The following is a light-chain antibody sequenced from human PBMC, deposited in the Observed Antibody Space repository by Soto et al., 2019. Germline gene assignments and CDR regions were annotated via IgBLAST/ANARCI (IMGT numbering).Light chain of an antibody. CDR3: QQRSNWPAIT. Sequence: IVLTQSPATLSLSPGDRATLSCRASQSVSSYLAWYQQKPGQAPRLLIYDASNRATGIPARFSGSGSGTDFTLTISSLEPEDFAVYYCQQRSNWPAITFGQGTRLEI. CDR2: DAS. V-gene: IGKV3-11*01. CDR1: QSVSSY. J-gene: IGKJ5*01.